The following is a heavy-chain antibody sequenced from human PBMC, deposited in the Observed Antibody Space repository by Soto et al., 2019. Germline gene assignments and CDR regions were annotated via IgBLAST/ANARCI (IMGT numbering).Heavy chain of an antibody. V-gene: IGHV5-51*01. CDR2: IYPDDSDT. J-gene: IGHJ5*02. Sequence: GEALKISCKGSGYSFTNYWIGWVRQMPGKGLEWMGMIYPDDSDTKYSPSFQGQVTFSADKSINTAYLQWSSLKASDTAIYYCARLEWLSLAAWFDPWGQGTLVTVSS. CDR3: ARLEWLSLAAWFDP. D-gene: IGHD3-3*01. CDR1: GYSFTNYW.